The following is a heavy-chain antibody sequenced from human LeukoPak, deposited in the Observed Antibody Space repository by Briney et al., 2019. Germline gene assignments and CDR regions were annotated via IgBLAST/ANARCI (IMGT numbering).Heavy chain of an antibody. V-gene: IGHV3-7*01. CDR2: IKQDGSEK. Sequence: PGGSLRLSCAASGFTFSSYWMSWIRQAPGKGLEWVANIKQDGSEKYYVDSVKGRFTISRDNAKDSLYLQMNSLRAEDTAVYYCARRDRYLLYYYYYYMDVWGKGTTVTVSS. CDR1: GFTFSSYW. J-gene: IGHJ6*03. D-gene: IGHD2-2*02. CDR3: ARRDRYLLYYYYYYMDV.